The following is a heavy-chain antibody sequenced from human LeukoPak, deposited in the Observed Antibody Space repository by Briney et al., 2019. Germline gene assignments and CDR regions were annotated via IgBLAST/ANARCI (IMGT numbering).Heavy chain of an antibody. V-gene: IGHV3-33*01. J-gene: IGHJ6*02. Sequence: PGGSLRLSCAASGFTFSSYGMHWVRQAPGKGLEWVAVIWYDGSNKYYADSVKGRFTISRVNSKNTLYLQMNSLRAEDTAVYYCARDYSGSYLARGMDVWGQGTTVTVSS. D-gene: IGHD1-26*01. CDR3: ARDYSGSYLARGMDV. CDR2: IWYDGSNK. CDR1: GFTFSSYG.